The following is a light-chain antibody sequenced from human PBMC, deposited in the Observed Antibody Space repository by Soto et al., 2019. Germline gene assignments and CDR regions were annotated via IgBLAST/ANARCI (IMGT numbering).Light chain of an antibody. CDR3: SSYTSSSTLV. V-gene: IGLV2-14*01. J-gene: IGLJ2*01. CDR1: SSDVGGYKF. Sequence: QSVLTQPASVSGSPGQSITISCTGTSSDVGGYKFVSWYQQHPGKAPKLIIYEVSNRPSGVSNRFSGSKSGNTASLTISGLQAEDEADYYCSSYTSSSTLVFGGGTKLTVL. CDR2: EVS.